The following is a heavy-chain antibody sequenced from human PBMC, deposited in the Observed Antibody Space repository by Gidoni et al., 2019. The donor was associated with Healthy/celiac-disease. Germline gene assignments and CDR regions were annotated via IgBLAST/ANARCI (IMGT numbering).Heavy chain of an antibody. CDR3: AKGARRAVAGQYYYGMDV. CDR1: GFTFSSYG. CDR2: ISYDGSNK. D-gene: IGHD6-19*01. Sequence: QVQLVESGGGVVQPGRSLRLSCAASGFTFSSYGMHWVRQAPGKGLEWVAVISYDGSNKNYADSVKGRFTISRDNSKNTLYLQMNSLRAEDTAVYYCAKGARRAVAGQYYYGMDVWGQGTTVTVSS. J-gene: IGHJ6*02. V-gene: IGHV3-30*18.